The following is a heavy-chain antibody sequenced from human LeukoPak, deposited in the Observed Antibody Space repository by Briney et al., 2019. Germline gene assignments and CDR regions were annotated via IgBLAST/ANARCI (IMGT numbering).Heavy chain of an antibody. CDR2: IGGSGFTT. J-gene: IGHJ4*02. CDR1: GFAFTNYG. D-gene: IGHD3-22*01. V-gene: IGHV3-23*01. Sequence: PGGSLRLSCAASGFAFTNYGMSWVRQAPGKGLEWVSSIGGSGFTTYYADSVKGWFTISRDNSKNTLSLQMNSLRGEDTALYYCAKLSSSGSDYWGQGTLVTVSS. CDR3: AKLSSSGSDY.